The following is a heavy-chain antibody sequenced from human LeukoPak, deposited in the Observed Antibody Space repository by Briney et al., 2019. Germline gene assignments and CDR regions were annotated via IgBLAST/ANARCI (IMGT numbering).Heavy chain of an antibody. D-gene: IGHD6-19*01. Sequence: TGGSLRLSCAASGFTFSSYGMHWVRQAPGKGLEWVAVISYDGSNKYYADSVKGRFTISRDNSKNTLYLQMNSLRAEDTAVYYCAKDPGTGWYKGYFDYWGQGTLVTVSS. CDR1: GFTFSSYG. CDR3: AKDPGTGWYKGYFDY. J-gene: IGHJ4*02. V-gene: IGHV3-30*18. CDR2: ISYDGSNK.